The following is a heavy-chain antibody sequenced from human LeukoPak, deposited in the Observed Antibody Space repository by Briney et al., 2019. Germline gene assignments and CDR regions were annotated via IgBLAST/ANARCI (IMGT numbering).Heavy chain of an antibody. J-gene: IGHJ4*02. CDR3: ARVFYPDGYNGGYFDY. V-gene: IGHV1-2*02. Sequence: ASVKVSCKASGYTFTGYYMHWVRQAPGQGLEWMGWINPNSGGTNYAQKFQGRVTMTRDTSINPAYMELSRLRSDDTAVYYCARVFYPDGYNGGYFDYWGQGTLVTVSS. D-gene: IGHD5-24*01. CDR2: INPNSGGT. CDR1: GYTFTGYY.